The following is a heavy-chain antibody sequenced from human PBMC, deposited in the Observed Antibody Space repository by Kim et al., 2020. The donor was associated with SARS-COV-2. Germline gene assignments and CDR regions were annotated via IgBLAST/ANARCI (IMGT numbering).Heavy chain of an antibody. CDR3: ARDSGSSVYYFDD. V-gene: IGHV3-33*01. CDR1: GFTFNDHG. D-gene: IGHD6-19*01. CDR2: ISYDASYK. J-gene: IGHJ4*02. Sequence: GGSLRLSCAASGFTFNDHGMHWVRQAPGKGLEWVAVISYDASYKYYGDSVKGRFTITRDNSKNMVYLQMNSLRAEDTAVYYCARDSGSSVYYFDDWGQGTLVTVSS.